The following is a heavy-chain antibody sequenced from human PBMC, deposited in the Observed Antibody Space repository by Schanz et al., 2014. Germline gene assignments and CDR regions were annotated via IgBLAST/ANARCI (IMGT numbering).Heavy chain of an antibody. D-gene: IGHD2-21*01. V-gene: IGHV1-69*04. CDR3: ARDRLECGAECYSVEVFEI. CDR1: GGTFSTYP. CDR2: IVPIAGIT. Sequence: QVQLVQSGAEVKKPGSSVKVSCTASGGTFSTYPINWLRQAPGQGLEWMGRIVPIAGITNYAQRFQGRVTITADKSSDTAYMELSSLRSEDTAVYYCARDRLECGAECYSVEVFEIWGQGTLVIVSS. J-gene: IGHJ4*02.